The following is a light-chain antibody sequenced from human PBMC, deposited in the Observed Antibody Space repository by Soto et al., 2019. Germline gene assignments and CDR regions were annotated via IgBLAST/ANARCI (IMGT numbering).Light chain of an antibody. Sequence: EIVMTQSPATLSVSPGERATLSCRASQSVSSNLAWYQQKPGQAPRLLIYGASTRATGIPARFSGSGSGTEFTLTISRLEPEDFAVYYCHQYDSWTFGQWTKVDIK. CDR3: HQYDSWT. V-gene: IGKV3-15*01. CDR1: QSVSSN. J-gene: IGKJ1*01. CDR2: GAS.